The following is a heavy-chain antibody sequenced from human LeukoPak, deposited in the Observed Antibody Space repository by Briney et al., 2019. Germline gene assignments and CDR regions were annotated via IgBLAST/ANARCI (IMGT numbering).Heavy chain of an antibody. CDR1: GGSISSYY. V-gene: IGHV4-59*08. J-gene: IGHJ3*02. CDR2: IYYSGST. CDR3: ARLLVAAFDI. Sequence: KPSETLSLTCTVSGGSISSYYWSWIRQPPGKGLEWIGYIYYSGSTNYNPSLKSRVTISVDTSKNQFSLKLSSVTAADTAVYYCARLLVAAFDIWGQGTMVTVSS. D-gene: IGHD2-15*01.